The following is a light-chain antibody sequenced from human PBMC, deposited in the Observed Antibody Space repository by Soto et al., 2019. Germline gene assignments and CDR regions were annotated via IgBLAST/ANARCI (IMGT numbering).Light chain of an antibody. J-gene: IGKJ4*01. V-gene: IGKV3-20*01. CDR3: QQYGSSPLT. CDR2: GAS. CDR1: QSVSSSY. Sequence: EIVLTQSPGTLSLSPGDRATLSCRASQSVSSSYLAWYQQKPGQAPRLLIYGASSRATGIPDRFSGSGSGKDFTLTISRLEPEDFAVYYCQQYGSSPLTFGGGPKVEIK.